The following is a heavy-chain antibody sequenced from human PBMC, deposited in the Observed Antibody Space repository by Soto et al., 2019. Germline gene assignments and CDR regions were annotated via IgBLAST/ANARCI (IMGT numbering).Heavy chain of an antibody. CDR2: IWYDGSNK. Sequence: QVQLVESGGGVVQPGRSLRLSCAASGFTFSSYGMHWVRQAPGKGLEWVAVIWYDGSNKYYADSVKGRFTISRDNSKNTLYLQMNSLRAEDTAVYYCARDPTKAYYYGMDVWGQGTTVTVSS. CDR3: ARDPTKAYYYGMDV. J-gene: IGHJ6*02. D-gene: IGHD1-26*01. V-gene: IGHV3-33*01. CDR1: GFTFSSYG.